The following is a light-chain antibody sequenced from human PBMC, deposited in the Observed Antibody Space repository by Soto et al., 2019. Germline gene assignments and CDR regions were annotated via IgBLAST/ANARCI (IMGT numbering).Light chain of an antibody. Sequence: DIQMTQSPSSLSASVGDRVTITCRASQRISTYLIWYQHKPGKAPNLLIYGTSSLQSGVPSRFSGSGSGTDFTLTISSLQPEDFATYYCQQSYSTPFTFGPGTKVDIK. CDR2: GTS. CDR3: QQSYSTPFT. V-gene: IGKV1-39*01. CDR1: QRISTY. J-gene: IGKJ3*01.